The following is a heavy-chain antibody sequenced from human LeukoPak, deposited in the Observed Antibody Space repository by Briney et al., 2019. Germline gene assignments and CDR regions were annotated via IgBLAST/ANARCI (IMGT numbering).Heavy chain of an antibody. D-gene: IGHD6-13*01. CDR1: GYTFTSYG. CDR2: ISAYNGNT. CDR3: ARGSYSSSWYESTWFDP. Sequence: ASVKVSCKASGYTFTSYGISWVRQAPGQGLEWMGWISAYNGNTNYAQKLQGRVTMTTDTSTSTAYMELRSLRSDDTAVYYCARGSYSSSWYESTWFDPWGQGTLVTVSS. V-gene: IGHV1-18*01. J-gene: IGHJ5*02.